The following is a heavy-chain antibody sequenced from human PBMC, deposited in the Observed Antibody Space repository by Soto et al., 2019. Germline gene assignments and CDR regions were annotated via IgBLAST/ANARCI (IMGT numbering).Heavy chain of an antibody. CDR2: INSVNDHT. CDR3: ARASGYVRSVDY. J-gene: IGHJ4*02. Sequence: GASVKVSCKASGYSFSTHAMHWVRQAPGQGLEWVGWINSVNDHTIYSEKFQGRVTITSDTSATIAYMELSSLRSEDTAVYYCARASGYVRSVDYWGQGTLVTVSS. CDR1: GYSFSTHA. V-gene: IGHV1-3*01. D-gene: IGHD5-12*01.